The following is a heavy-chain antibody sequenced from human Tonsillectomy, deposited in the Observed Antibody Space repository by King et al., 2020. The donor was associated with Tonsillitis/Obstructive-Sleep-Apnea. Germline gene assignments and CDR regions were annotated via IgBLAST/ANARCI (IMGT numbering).Heavy chain of an antibody. D-gene: IGHD5-24*01. J-gene: IGHJ4*02. CDR3: ASLSRDGYNYY. CDR2: INHSGNT. CDR1: GGSFSGYY. Sequence: VQLQQWGAGLLKPSETLSLTCAVYGGSFSGYYWSWIRQPPGKGLEWIGEINHSGNTNYNPSLKSRVTISVDTSKNQFSLKRSSVTAADTAVYYCASLSRDGYNYYWGQGTLVTVSS. V-gene: IGHV4-34*01.